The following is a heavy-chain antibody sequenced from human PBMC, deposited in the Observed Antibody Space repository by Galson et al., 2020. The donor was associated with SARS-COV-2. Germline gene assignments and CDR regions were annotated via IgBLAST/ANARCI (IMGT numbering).Heavy chain of an antibody. CDR1: GYSFTSYW. CDR2: IYPGDSDT. D-gene: IGHD6-13*01. V-gene: IGHV5-51*01. Sequence: HGESLKISCKGSGYSFTSYWIGWVRQMPGKGLEWMGIIYPGDSDTRYSPSFQGQVTISADKSISTAYLQWSSLKASDTAMYYCARHMVRGEQQLVVRHSTFDPWGQGTLVTVSS. J-gene: IGHJ5*02. CDR3: ARHMVRGEQQLVVRHSTFDP.